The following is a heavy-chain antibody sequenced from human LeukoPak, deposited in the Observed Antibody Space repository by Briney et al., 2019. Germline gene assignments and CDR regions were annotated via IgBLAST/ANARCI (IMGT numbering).Heavy chain of an antibody. CDR2: IYYSGST. V-gene: IGHV4-39*07. CDR3: ARWGWYNTAPLTDYYYGMDV. Sequence: SETLSLTCTVSGGSISSSSYYWGWIRQPPGKGLEWIGSIYYSGSTYYNPSLKSRVTISVDTSKNQFSLKLSSVTAADTAVYYCARWGWYNTAPLTDYYYGMDVWGQGTTVTVSS. D-gene: IGHD5-18*01. J-gene: IGHJ6*02. CDR1: GGSISSSSYY.